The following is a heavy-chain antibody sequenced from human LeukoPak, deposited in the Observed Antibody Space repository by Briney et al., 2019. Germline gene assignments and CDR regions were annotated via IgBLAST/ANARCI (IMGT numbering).Heavy chain of an antibody. J-gene: IGHJ3*02. Sequence: GASVKVSCTASGYTFTIYYMHWVRQAPGQGLEWMGIINPSGGSTSYAQKFQGRVTMTRDTSTSTVYMELSSLRSEDTAVYYCAWGVLTYAFDIWGQGTMVTVSS. CDR1: GYTFTIYY. CDR2: INPSGGST. V-gene: IGHV1-46*01. CDR3: AWGVLTYAFDI. D-gene: IGHD4/OR15-4a*01.